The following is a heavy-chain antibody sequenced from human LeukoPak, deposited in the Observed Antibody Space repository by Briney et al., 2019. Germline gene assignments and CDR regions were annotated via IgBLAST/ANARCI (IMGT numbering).Heavy chain of an antibody. V-gene: IGHV3-33*01. J-gene: IGHJ6*02. Sequence: GGSLRLSCAASGFTFSSYGMHWVRQAPGKGLEWVAVIWYDGSNKYYADSVKGRFTISRDNSKNTLYLQMNSLRAEDTAVYYCAREVAAYGMDVWGQGTTVTVSS. CDR2: IWYDGSNK. CDR1: GFTFSSYG. D-gene: IGHD2-15*01. CDR3: AREVAAYGMDV.